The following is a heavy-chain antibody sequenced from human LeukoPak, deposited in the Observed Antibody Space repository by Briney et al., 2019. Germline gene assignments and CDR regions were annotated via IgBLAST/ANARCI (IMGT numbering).Heavy chain of an antibody. CDR1: GFTFSSSA. J-gene: IGHJ6*02. CDR2: ISASGVNI. Sequence: SGGSLRLSCAASGFTFSSSAMSWVRQAPGKGLEWVSTISASGVNIDYADSVRGRFTISRDDSKNTLYLQMNSLRAEDTAVYYCATFIQRGMDVWGQGTTVTVSS. V-gene: IGHV3-23*01. CDR3: ATFIQRGMDV. D-gene: IGHD1-1*01.